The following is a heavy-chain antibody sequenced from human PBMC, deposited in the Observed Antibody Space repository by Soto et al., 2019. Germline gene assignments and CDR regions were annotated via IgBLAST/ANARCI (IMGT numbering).Heavy chain of an antibody. Sequence: QVQLVESGGGVVQPGKSLRLSCVYSGFTLSPYSLHWVHQPPGKGLEWVAVISRDGGSEYYADSVRGRFTISRDHSKSTLYLEMNSLRTEDTAVYFCARDGGFGELSPRTNYYYGMDVWGRGTTVTVSS. J-gene: IGHJ6*02. CDR2: ISRDGGSE. V-gene: IGHV3-30*04. CDR3: ARDGGFGELSPRTNYYYGMDV. CDR1: GFTLSPYS. D-gene: IGHD3-10*01.